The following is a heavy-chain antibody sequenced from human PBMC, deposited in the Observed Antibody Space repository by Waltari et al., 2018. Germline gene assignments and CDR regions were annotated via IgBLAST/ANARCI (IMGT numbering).Heavy chain of an antibody. CDR1: GGSISSHY. D-gene: IGHD3-10*01. Sequence: QVQLQESGPGLVTPSETLSLTCTVSGGSISSHYWRWIRQPPGKGLEWIGYIYYSGSTNYNPSLKSRVTISVDTSKNQFSLKLSSVTAADTAVYYCARDRGFGKFDYWGQGTLVTVSS. CDR2: IYYSGST. V-gene: IGHV4-59*11. J-gene: IGHJ4*02. CDR3: ARDRGFGKFDY.